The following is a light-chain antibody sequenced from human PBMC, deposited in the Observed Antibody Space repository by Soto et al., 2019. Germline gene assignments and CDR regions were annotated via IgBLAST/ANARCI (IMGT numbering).Light chain of an antibody. J-gene: IGLJ7*01. CDR1: SSNIGSNA. V-gene: IGLV1-44*01. Sequence: QPVLTQPPSASETPGQRVTISCSGGSSNIGSNAVNWYQQVSGAAPKPLIYNNDQRPSEVPDRFSGSKSGTSASLAISGLQSEDEADYYCSVWDDSLNGAVFGGGTQLTVL. CDR2: NND. CDR3: SVWDDSLNGAV.